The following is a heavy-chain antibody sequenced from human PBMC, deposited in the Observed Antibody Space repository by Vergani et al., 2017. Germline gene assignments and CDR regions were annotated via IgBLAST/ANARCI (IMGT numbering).Heavy chain of an antibody. D-gene: IGHD1-20*01. CDR2: IYSGGST. Sequence: EVQLVESGGGLIQPGGSLRLSCAASGFTVSSNYMSWVRQAPGKGLEWVSVIYSGGSTYYADSVKGRFTISRDNSKNTLYLQMNSLRSEDTAVYYCAADRSQGYNWNERAFDIWGQGTMVTVSS. CDR3: AADRSQGYNWNERAFDI. CDR1: GFTVSSNY. V-gene: IGHV3-53*01. J-gene: IGHJ3*02.